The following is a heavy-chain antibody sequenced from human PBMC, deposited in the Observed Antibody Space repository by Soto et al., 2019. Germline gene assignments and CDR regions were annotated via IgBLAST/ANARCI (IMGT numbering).Heavy chain of an antibody. CDR3: AMVDVYVTPSPQDV. V-gene: IGHV1-18*01. Sequence: QVPLVQSGAEVKNPGASVKVSCKASGYRFTNYGIGWVRQAPGQGLEWMGWINAYNGNTNYAQNLQGRVTLTTDTSTSTAYMELRSLRSNDTAVYYCAMVDVYVTPSPQDVWGQGTTVTVSS. CDR2: INAYNGNT. J-gene: IGHJ6*02. CDR1: GYRFTNYG. D-gene: IGHD3-16*01.